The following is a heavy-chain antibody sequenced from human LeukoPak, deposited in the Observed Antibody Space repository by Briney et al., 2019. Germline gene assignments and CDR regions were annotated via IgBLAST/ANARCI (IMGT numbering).Heavy chain of an antibody. CDR3: ATPLTYYYDSSGYYLSQGSYFQH. CDR2: IIPILGIA. Sequence: ASVKVSCKASGGTFSSYAISWVRQAPGQGLEWMGRIIPILGIANYAQKFQGRVTITADKSTSTAYMELSSLRSEDTAVYYCATPLTYYYDSSGYYLSQGSYFQHWGQGTLVTVSS. V-gene: IGHV1-69*04. CDR1: GGTFSSYA. D-gene: IGHD3-22*01. J-gene: IGHJ1*01.